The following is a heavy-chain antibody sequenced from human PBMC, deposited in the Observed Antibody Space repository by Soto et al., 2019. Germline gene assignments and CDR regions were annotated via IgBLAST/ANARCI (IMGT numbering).Heavy chain of an antibody. J-gene: IGHJ4*02. CDR3: ARSVVVPAAPDY. D-gene: IGHD2-2*01. CDR1: GYTLTELS. CDR2: IDPEDGDT. Sequence: GASVKVSCKVSGYTLTELSMHWVRQAPGKGLEWMGGIDPEDGDTNYAQKFQGRVTMTRDTSASTAYMELSSLRFEDTAVYYCARSVVVPAAPDYWGQGTLVTVSS. V-gene: IGHV1-24*01.